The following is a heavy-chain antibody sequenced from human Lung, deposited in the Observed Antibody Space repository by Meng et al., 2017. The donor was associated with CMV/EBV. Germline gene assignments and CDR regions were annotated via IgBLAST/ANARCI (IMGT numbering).Heavy chain of an antibody. CDR1: GDSIISTHYY. CDR2: IYYSGTT. V-gene: IGHV4-39*01. CDR3: ARHHLKPGVEGSPAYDI. Sequence: SETLSLXCTVSGDSIISTHYYWGWIRQPPGMGLAWIGTIYYSGTTYYNPSLKSRVAISVDTYKNQFSLKVSSVTAADTAVYYCARHHLKPGVEGSPAYDIWGQGTMVTVSS. D-gene: IGHD2-8*01. J-gene: IGHJ3*02.